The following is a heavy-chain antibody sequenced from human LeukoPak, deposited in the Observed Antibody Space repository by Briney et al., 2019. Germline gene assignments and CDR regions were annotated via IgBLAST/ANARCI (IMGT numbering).Heavy chain of an antibody. CDR3: ASHPILGRGDY. D-gene: IGHD7-27*01. V-gene: IGHV3-23*01. CDR2: ISGSGGST. J-gene: IGHJ4*02. Sequence: PGGSLRLSCAASGFTFSSYAMSWVRQAPGKGLEWVSAISGSGGSTYYADSVKGRFTISRDNSKNTLYLQMNSLRAEDMSLYYCASHPILGRGDYWAQGTLVTVSS. CDR1: GFTFSSYA.